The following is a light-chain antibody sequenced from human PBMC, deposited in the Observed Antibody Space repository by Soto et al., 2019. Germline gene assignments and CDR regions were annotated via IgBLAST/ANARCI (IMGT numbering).Light chain of an antibody. V-gene: IGKV1-6*01. CDR1: ESIGSY. CDR3: LQDYNYPRT. J-gene: IGKJ1*01. Sequence: IQMSQSPSSLSASVGDRVIITCRASESIGSYLGWYQQKPGKAPKLLIYAASNLQSGVPSRFSGSGSGTDFTLTISSLQPEDFATYYCLQDYNYPRTFGQGTKVDIK. CDR2: AAS.